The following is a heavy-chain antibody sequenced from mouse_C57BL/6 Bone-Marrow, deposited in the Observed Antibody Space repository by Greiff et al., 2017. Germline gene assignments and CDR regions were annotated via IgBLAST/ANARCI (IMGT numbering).Heavy chain of an antibody. CDR3: ARNSYYYGSSYPHWYFDV. D-gene: IGHD1-1*01. J-gene: IGHJ1*03. V-gene: IGHV2-2*01. CDR2: IWSGGST. Sequence: QVTLKESGPGLVQPSQSLSITCTVSGFSLTSYGVHWVRQSPGKGLEWLGVIWSGGSTDYNAAFISRLSISKDNSKSQVFFKMNSLQADDTAIYYCARNSYYYGSSYPHWYFDVWGTGTTVTVSS. CDR1: GFSLTSYG.